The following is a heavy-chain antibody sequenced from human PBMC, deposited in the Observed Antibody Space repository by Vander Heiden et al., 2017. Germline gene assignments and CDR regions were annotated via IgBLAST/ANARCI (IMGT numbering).Heavy chain of an antibody. J-gene: IGHJ5*02. Sequence: QLQLQASGPGLVKPSETLSLTCTVPGGSISSRSYYWGWIRQPPGKGLEWIGSIYYSGSTYYNPSLKSRVTISVDTSKNQFSLKLSSVTAADTAVYYCARQDPDYDFWSGYYGGGFDPWGQGTLVTVSS. CDR1: GGSISSRSYY. D-gene: IGHD3-3*01. CDR3: ARQDPDYDFWSGYYGGGFDP. V-gene: IGHV4-39*01. CDR2: IYYSGST.